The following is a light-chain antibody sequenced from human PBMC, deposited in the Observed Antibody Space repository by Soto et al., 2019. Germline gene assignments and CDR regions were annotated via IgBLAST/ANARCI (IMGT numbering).Light chain of an antibody. J-gene: IGKJ1*01. V-gene: IGKV1-5*03. CDR1: QDISTW. CDR2: KAF. Sequence: QMTQSPSTLSASVGDRVTITCRASQDISTWLAWYQQKPGKAPKLLIYKAFTLEGGVPSRFSGGGFGTEFTLTISSLQPDDFGTYYCQQFNTCTFGQGTKVEMK. CDR3: QQFNTCT.